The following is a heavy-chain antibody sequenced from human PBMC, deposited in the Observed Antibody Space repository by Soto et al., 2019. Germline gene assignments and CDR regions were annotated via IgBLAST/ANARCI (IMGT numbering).Heavy chain of an antibody. CDR1: VFTFSSYA. Sequence: PVGSLRLSCASSVFTFSSYAMSCVRHSPGKGLEWVSAISGSGGSTYYADSVKGRFTIARDNSKNTLYLQMNSLRAEDTAVYYCAKEEDNWNLDAFDTWGQGTMVSVSS. J-gene: IGHJ3*02. V-gene: IGHV3-23*01. CDR2: ISGSGGST. D-gene: IGHD1-20*01. CDR3: AKEEDNWNLDAFDT.